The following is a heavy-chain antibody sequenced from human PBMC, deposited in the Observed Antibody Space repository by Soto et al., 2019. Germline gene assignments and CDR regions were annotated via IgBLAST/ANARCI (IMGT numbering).Heavy chain of an antibody. CDR1: GYTFTIYD. CDR2: VNLNSGYT. CDR3: ARANGDFDY. J-gene: IGHJ4*02. Sequence: ASVKVSCKASGYTFTIYDINWVRQATGQGLEWMGWVNLNSGYTGYAQKFQGRVTMTRNNSIRTAYMELSSLRSEDTAVYYCARANGDFDYWGQGTLVTVSS. V-gene: IGHV1-8*01. D-gene: IGHD4-17*01.